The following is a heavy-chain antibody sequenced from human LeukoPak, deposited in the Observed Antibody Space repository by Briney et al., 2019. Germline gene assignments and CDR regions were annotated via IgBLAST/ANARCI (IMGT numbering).Heavy chain of an antibody. J-gene: IGHJ4*02. CDR2: INHSGST. Sequence: SETLSLTCAVYGGSFSGYYWSWIRQPPGKGLERIGEINHSGSTNYNPSLKSRVTISVDTSKNQFSLKLSSVTAADTAVYYCARHGDYGDYPIDYWGQGTLVTVSS. D-gene: IGHD4-17*01. CDR3: ARHGDYGDYPIDY. V-gene: IGHV4-34*01. CDR1: GGSFSGYY.